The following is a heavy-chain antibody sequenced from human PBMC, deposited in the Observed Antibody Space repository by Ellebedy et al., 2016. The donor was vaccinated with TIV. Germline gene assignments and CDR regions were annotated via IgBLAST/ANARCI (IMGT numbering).Heavy chain of an antibody. Sequence: GGSLRLXXAASGFTFSSYAMHWVRQAPGKGLEWVAVISYDGSNKYYADSVKGRFTISRDNSKNTLYLQMNSLRAEDTAVYYCAREHYGSGSRLIKRYLYYFDYWGQGTLVTVSS. CDR1: GFTFSSYA. CDR3: AREHYGSGSRLIKRYLYYFDY. D-gene: IGHD3-10*01. CDR2: ISYDGSNK. V-gene: IGHV3-30-3*01. J-gene: IGHJ4*02.